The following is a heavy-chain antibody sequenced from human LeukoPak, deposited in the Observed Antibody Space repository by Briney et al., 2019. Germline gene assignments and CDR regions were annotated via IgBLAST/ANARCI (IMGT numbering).Heavy chain of an antibody. CDR2: IHTTGGKT. V-gene: IGHV3-23*01. CDR3: AKERQYDFWSGQTPFFDY. J-gene: IGHJ4*02. D-gene: IGHD3-3*01. Sequence: PGGSLRLSCATSGFTFRNYGMAWVRQAPGKGLEWVSSIHTTGGKTYYAESVKGRFTISRDNSKNTLYLQMNSLRAEDTAVYYCAKERQYDFWSGQTPFFDYWGQGTLVTVSS. CDR1: GFTFRNYG.